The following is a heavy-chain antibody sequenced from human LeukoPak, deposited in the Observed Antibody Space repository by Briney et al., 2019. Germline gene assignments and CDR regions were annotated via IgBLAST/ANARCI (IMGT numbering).Heavy chain of an antibody. D-gene: IGHD2-21*01. CDR2: ISYDGYDK. J-gene: IGHJ4*02. Sequence: PGGSLRLSCAASGFTFNDYAMYWARQAPGKGLEWVTLISYDGYDKSYADSVRGRFTISRDNSRNTLYLQMDSLRSEDTAVYYCARDFFPVVDSTWYEIGYWGQGTLVTVS. V-gene: IGHV3-30-3*01. CDR3: ARDFFPVVDSTWYEIGY. CDR1: GFTFNDYA.